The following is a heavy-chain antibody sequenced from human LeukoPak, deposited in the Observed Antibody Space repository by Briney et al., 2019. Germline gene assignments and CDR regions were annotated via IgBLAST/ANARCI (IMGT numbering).Heavy chain of an antibody. CDR2: ISYDGSNK. Sequence: PGGSLRLSCAASGFTFSSYGMHWVRQAPGKGLEWVAVISYDGSNKYYADSVKGRFTISRDNSKNTLYLQMNSLRAEDTAVYYCAKDYGSGSYAFDIWGQGTMVTVSS. CDR3: AKDYGSGSYAFDI. V-gene: IGHV3-30*18. CDR1: GFTFSSYG. D-gene: IGHD3-10*01. J-gene: IGHJ3*02.